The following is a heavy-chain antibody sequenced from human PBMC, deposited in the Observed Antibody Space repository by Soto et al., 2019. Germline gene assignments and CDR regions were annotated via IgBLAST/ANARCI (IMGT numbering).Heavy chain of an antibody. J-gene: IGHJ4*02. D-gene: IGHD1-26*01. CDR3: ARGGWEPTIHLAY. CDR2: ISSSSSYT. CDR1: GFTFSDYY. V-gene: IGHV3-11*06. Sequence: VQLVESGGGLVKPGGSLRLSCAASGFTFSDYYMSWIRQAPGKGLEWVSYISSSSSYTNYADSVKGRFTISRDNAKNSLYLQMNSLRAEDTAVYYCARGGWEPTIHLAYWGQGTLVTVSS.